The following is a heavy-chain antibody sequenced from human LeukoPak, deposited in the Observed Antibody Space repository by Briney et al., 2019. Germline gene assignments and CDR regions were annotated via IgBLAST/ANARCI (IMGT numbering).Heavy chain of an antibody. J-gene: IGHJ4*02. Sequence: ASVKVSCKASGYTFTGYYMHWVRQAPGQGLEWMGWINPNSGGTNYAQKFQGRVTMTRDTSISTAYMELSRLRSDDTAVYCCAREQQLVKSPYFDYWGQGTLVTVSS. CDR2: INPNSGGT. D-gene: IGHD6-13*01. CDR3: AREQQLVKSPYFDY. CDR1: GYTFTGYY. V-gene: IGHV1-2*02.